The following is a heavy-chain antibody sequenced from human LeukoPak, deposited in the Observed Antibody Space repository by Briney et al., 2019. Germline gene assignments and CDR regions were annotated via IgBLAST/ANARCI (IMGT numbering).Heavy chain of an antibody. CDR3: AKWYPGNMDV. D-gene: IGHD2-2*01. J-gene: IGHJ6*04. CDR1: GFTFNRYE. V-gene: IGHV3-48*03. CDR2: IHTTATTI. Sequence: GGSLRLSCAASGFTFNRYEFIWVRQAPGKGLEWVSYIHTTATTIYYADSVKGRFSISRDNAKSSLYLQMNSLRAEDTAVYYCAKWYPGNMDVWGKGTTVTVS.